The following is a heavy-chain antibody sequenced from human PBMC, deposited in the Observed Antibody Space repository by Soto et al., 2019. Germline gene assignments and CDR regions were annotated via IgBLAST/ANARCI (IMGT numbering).Heavy chain of an antibody. Sequence: SETLSLTCAVYGGSFSGCYWSWIRQPPGKGLEWIGEINHSGSTNYNPSLKSRVTISVDTSKNQFSLKLSSVTAADTAVYYCARTHLRFLEWAYYYYGMDVWGQGTTVTVSS. CDR3: ARTHLRFLEWAYYYYGMDV. J-gene: IGHJ6*02. D-gene: IGHD3-3*01. CDR2: INHSGST. V-gene: IGHV4-34*01. CDR1: GGSFSGCY.